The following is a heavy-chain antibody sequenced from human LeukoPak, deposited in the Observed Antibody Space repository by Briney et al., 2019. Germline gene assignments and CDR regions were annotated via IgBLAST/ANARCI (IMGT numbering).Heavy chain of an antibody. CDR2: INHSGGT. Sequence: PSETLSLTCAVYGGSYSGYSWNWIRQPPVKELEWIGEINHSGGTNYNPSLKSRVTISVDTSKNQFSLKLSSVTAADTAVYYCAREDRSSGWSAYYFDYWGQGTLVTFSS. CDR1: GGSYSGYS. D-gene: IGHD6-19*01. V-gene: IGHV4-34*01. J-gene: IGHJ4*02. CDR3: AREDRSSGWSAYYFDY.